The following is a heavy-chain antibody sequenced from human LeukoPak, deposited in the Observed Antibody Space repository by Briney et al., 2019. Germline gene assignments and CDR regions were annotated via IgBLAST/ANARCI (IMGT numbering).Heavy chain of an antibody. CDR2: IKEDGNEK. D-gene: IGHD4-11*01. J-gene: IGHJ4*02. CDR1: GFTFSSYQ. V-gene: IGHV3-7*01. Sequence: PGGSLGLSCAASGFTFSSYQMSWVRQAPGKGLERVANIKEDGNEKYYMDSVKGRFTISRDNAKNSLYLQMNSLRAEDTAVYYCARGGETKLTYWGQGTLVTVSS. CDR3: ARGGETKLTY.